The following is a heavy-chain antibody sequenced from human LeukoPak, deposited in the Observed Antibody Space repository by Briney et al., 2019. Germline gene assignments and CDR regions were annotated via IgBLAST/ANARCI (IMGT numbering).Heavy chain of an antibody. V-gene: IGHV3-30*18. D-gene: IGHD2-2*01. J-gene: IGHJ4*02. CDR2: ISYDGSNK. Sequence: GGSLRLSCAASGFTFSSYGMHWVRQAPGKGLERVAVISYDGSNKYYADSVKGRFTISRDNSKNTLYLQMNSLRAEDTAVYYCAKAFTREYYFDYWGQGTPVTVSS. CDR1: GFTFSSYG. CDR3: AKAFTREYYFDY.